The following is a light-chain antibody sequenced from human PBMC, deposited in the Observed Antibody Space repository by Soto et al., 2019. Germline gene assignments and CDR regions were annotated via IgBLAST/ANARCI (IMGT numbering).Light chain of an antibody. Sequence: QSVLTQPPSVSGAPGQRVTISCTGSSSNIGAGYDVHWYQQLPGTAPKLLIYGNNNRPSGVPDRFSGSKSGTSASLAITGLQAEDEGDYYCQSYDNSLSAWVFGGGTKLTV. V-gene: IGLV1-40*01. J-gene: IGLJ3*02. CDR1: SSNIGAGYD. CDR3: QSYDNSLSAWV. CDR2: GNN.